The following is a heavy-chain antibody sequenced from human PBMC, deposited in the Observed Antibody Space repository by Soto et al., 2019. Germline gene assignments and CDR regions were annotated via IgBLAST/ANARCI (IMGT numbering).Heavy chain of an antibody. D-gene: IGHD2-2*01. V-gene: IGHV3-7*01. CDR2: IKQDGSEK. CDR3: ARDSYGRYCSSTSCYGGWCDP. J-gene: IGHJ5*02. CDR1: GFTFSSYW. Sequence: GGSLRLSCAASGFTFSSYWMSWVRQSPGKGLEWVANIKQDGSEKYYVDSVKGRFTISRDNAKNSLYLQRNSLRAEDTAVYYCARDSYGRYCSSTSCYGGWCDPWGQGTLVTVSS.